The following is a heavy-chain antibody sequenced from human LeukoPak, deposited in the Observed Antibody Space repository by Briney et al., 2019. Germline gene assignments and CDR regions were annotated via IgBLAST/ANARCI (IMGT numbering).Heavy chain of an antibody. J-gene: IGHJ3*02. CDR1: GYTFTGYY. V-gene: IGHV1-2*02. Sequence: EASVKVSCKASGYTFTGYYMHWVRQAPGQGLEWMGWINPNSGGTNYAQKFQGRVTMTRDTSISTAYMELSRLRSDDTAVYYCARDRSSSWSPDAFDIWGQGTMVTVSS. D-gene: IGHD6-13*01. CDR2: INPNSGGT. CDR3: ARDRSSSWSPDAFDI.